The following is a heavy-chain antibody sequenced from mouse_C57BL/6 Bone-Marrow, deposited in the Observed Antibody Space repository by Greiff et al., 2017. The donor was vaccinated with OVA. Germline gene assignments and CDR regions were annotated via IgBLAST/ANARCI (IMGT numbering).Heavy chain of an antibody. D-gene: IGHD3-2*02. CDR2: IDPSDSYT. J-gene: IGHJ3*01. CDR1: GYTFTSYW. V-gene: IGHV1-69*01. CDR3: ARPGDCSGPWFAY. Sequence: VKLQQPGAELVMPGASVKLSCKASGYTFTSYWMHWVKQRPGQGLEWIGEIDPSDSYTNYNQKFKGKSTLTVDKSSSTAYMQLSSLTSEDSAVYYCARPGDCSGPWFAYWGQGTLVTVSA.